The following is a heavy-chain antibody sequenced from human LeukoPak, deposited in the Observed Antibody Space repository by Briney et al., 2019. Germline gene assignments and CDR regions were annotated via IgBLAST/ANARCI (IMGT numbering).Heavy chain of an antibody. Sequence: ASVKVSCKASGYTFTSYGISWVRQAPGQGLEWMGWISVYNGNTNYAQKLQGRVTMTTDTSTSTAYVELRSLRSDDTAVYYCASYELSRGVWFDPGGQGTLVTVSS. V-gene: IGHV1-18*01. CDR2: ISVYNGNT. J-gene: IGHJ5*02. CDR1: GYTFTSYG. D-gene: IGHD6-19*01. CDR3: ASYELSRGVWFDP.